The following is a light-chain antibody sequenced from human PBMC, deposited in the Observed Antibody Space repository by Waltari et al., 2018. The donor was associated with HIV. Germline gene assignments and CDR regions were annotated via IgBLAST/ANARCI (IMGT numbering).Light chain of an antibody. CDR3: QVWDTNTDQYVI. CDR1: HIGSTS. Sequence: SYVLTQPPSVSVAQGKTARITCGGEHIGSTSVHWYQKQPGQAPVMVIYHDTDRPSGIPDRFSGSNSEDTATLTIRRVEAGDEADYFCQVWDTNTDQYVIFGGGTNLAV. V-gene: IGLV3-21*01. J-gene: IGLJ2*01. CDR2: HDT.